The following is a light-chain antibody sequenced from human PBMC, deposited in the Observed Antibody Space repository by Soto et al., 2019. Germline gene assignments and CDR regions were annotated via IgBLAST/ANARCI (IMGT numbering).Light chain of an antibody. CDR2: KVS. J-gene: IGKJ2*01. Sequence: DVVMTQSPISLPVTLGQPASISCRSSQSLAYSDGNTYLNWFQQRPGQSPRRLIYKVSNRDSGVTLRFTVSGSGTDFTQKMSRVEGENSRVYYCTQDRRWSPYTFRQRTKLEIK. CDR3: TQDRRWSPYT. CDR1: QSLAYSDGNTY. V-gene: IGKV2-30*01.